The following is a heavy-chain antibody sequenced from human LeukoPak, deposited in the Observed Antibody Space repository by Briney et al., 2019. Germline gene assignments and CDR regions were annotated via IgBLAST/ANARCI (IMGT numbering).Heavy chain of an antibody. CDR2: MNPNSGNT. V-gene: IGHV1-8*01. CDR1: AYTFTSYD. CDR3: ARGAPGSYCSGGSCPYFDY. Sequence: ASVKVSCKASAYTFTSYDINWVRQATGQGLEGRGWMNPNSGNTGYAQKFQGRVTMTRNTSISTAYMELSSLRSEDTAVYYCARGAPGSYCSGGSCPYFDYWGQGTLISVSS. J-gene: IGHJ4*02. D-gene: IGHD2-15*01.